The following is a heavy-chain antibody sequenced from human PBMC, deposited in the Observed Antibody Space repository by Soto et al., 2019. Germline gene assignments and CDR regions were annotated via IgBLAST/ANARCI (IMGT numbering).Heavy chain of an antibody. Sequence: SEILSLTCTVSGGSISSYYWSWIRQPPGKGLEWIGYIYYSGSTNYNPSLKSRVTISVDTSKNQFSLKLSSVTAADTAVYYCARHSIAAAGIFYYYMDVWGKGTTVTVSS. CDR2: IYYSGST. J-gene: IGHJ6*03. CDR3: ARHSIAAAGIFYYYMDV. V-gene: IGHV4-59*08. D-gene: IGHD6-13*01. CDR1: GGSISSYY.